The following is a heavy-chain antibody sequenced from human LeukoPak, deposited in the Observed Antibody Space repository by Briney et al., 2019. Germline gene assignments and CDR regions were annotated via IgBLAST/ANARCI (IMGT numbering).Heavy chain of an antibody. CDR2: IYYSGST. D-gene: IGHD6-6*01. V-gene: IGHV4-31*03. CDR3: ARVPQLVRTKAFDI. J-gene: IGHJ3*02. Sequence: SETPSLTCTVSGGSISSSSYYWGWIRQHPGKGLEWIGYIYYSGSTYYNPSLKSRVTISVDTSKNQFSLKLSSVTAADTAVYYCARVPQLVRTKAFDIWGQGTMVTVSS. CDR1: GGSISSSSYY.